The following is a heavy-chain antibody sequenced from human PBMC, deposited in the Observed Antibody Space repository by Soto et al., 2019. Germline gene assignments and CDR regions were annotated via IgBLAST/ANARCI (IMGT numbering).Heavy chain of an antibody. Sequence: EVQLVESGGGLVKPGGSLRLSCVVSGFTFSSYSMNWVRQAPGKGLEWVSSISSSSIYTYYADSVKGRFTISSDNAKNSVYLHMNSLSAADTAVYYCARDFKESQYYYYCMDVWGKGTTVTVSS. CDR3: ARDFKESQYYYYCMDV. D-gene: IGHD3-10*01. J-gene: IGHJ6*03. CDR2: ISSSSIYT. CDR1: GFTFSSYS. V-gene: IGHV3-21*06.